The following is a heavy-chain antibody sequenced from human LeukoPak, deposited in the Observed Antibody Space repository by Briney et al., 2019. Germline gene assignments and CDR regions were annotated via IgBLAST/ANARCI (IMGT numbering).Heavy chain of an antibody. D-gene: IGHD3-10*01. V-gene: IGHV4-38-2*01. CDR1: GYSISSGYY. CDR2: IYHSGST. J-gene: IGHJ1*01. CDR3: YFTMVPLKYFQH. Sequence: SETLSLTCAVSGYSISSGYYWGWIRQPPGKGLEWIGSIYHSGSTYYNPSLKSRVTISVDTSKNQFSLKLSSVTAADTAVYYFYFTMVPLKYFQHWGKVILVTAPS.